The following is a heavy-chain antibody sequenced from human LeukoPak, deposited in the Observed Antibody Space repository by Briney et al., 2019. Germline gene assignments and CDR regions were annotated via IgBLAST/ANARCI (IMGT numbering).Heavy chain of an antibody. CDR1: GGSISSSSYS. V-gene: IGHV4-39*01. CDR2: IYYSGST. J-gene: IGHJ4*02. D-gene: IGHD2/OR15-2a*01. CDR3: ARLISARIDY. Sequence: SETLSLTCTVSGGSISSSSYSWGWIRQPPGKGLEWIGNIYYSGSTYYNPSLKSRLTISVDTSKNKFSLKLSSVTAADTAVCYCARLISARIDYWGQGTLVPVSS.